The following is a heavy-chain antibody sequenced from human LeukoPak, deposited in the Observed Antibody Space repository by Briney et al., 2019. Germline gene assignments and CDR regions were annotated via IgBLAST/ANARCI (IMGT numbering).Heavy chain of an antibody. D-gene: IGHD3-9*01. Sequence: GGSLRLSCAASGFTFSRYSMSWVRQAPGKGLEWVSAISGSGGSIYYADSVKGRFTISRDNSKNTLYLQMNSLRAEDTAVYHCAKLPYFAYFDYWGQGTLVSVSS. CDR3: AKLPYFAYFDY. J-gene: IGHJ4*02. V-gene: IGHV3-23*01. CDR1: GFTFSRYS. CDR2: ISGSGGSI.